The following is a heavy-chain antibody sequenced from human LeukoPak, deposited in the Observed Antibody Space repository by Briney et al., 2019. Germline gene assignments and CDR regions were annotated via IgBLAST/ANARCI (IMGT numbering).Heavy chain of an antibody. D-gene: IGHD5-18*01. J-gene: IGHJ3*02. CDR2: ISYDGSNK. CDR1: GSTFSSYA. Sequence: GGSLRLSCAASGSTFSSYAIHWVRQVPGKGLEWVTAISYDGSNKYYADSVKGRFTISRDNSKNTLYVQMNSLRLEDTAVYYCAQAVKGYSYGDDAFDIWGQGTMVIVSS. V-gene: IGHV3-30*18. CDR3: AQAVKGYSYGDDAFDI.